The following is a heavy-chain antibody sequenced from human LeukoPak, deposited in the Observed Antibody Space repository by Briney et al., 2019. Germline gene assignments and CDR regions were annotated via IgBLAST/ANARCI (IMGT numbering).Heavy chain of an antibody. CDR2: ISSSSSYI. CDR1: GFTFSSYS. J-gene: IGHJ3*02. Sequence: PGGSLRLSCAASGFTFSSYSMNWVRQAPGKGLEWVSSISSSSSYIYYADSVKGRFTISRDNAKNSLYLQMNSLRAEDTAVYYCARGDSSGYYYAFDIWGQGTMVTVSS. V-gene: IGHV3-21*01. CDR3: ARGDSSGYYYAFDI. D-gene: IGHD3-22*01.